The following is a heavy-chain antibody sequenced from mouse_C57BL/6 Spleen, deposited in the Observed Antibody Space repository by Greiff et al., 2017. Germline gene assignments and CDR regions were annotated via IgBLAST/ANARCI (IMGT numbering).Heavy chain of an antibody. CDR1: GYSFTSYY. Sequence: VQLQESGPELVKPGASVKISCKASGYSFTSYYIHWVKQRPGQGLEWIGWIYPGSGNTKYNEKFKGKATLTADTSSSTAYMQLSSLTSEDSAVYYCAREAIYGSIDYWGQGTTLTVSS. J-gene: IGHJ2*01. CDR3: AREAIYGSIDY. V-gene: IGHV1-66*01. D-gene: IGHD2-1*01. CDR2: IYPGSGNT.